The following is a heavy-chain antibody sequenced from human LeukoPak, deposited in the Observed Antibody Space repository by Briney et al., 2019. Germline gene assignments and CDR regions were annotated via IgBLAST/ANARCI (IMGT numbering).Heavy chain of an antibody. CDR1: GDSISSSY. V-gene: IGHV4-59*08. D-gene: IGHD6-13*01. J-gene: IGHJ5*02. CDR3: GGSAAGTGDWFDP. CDR2: IYYSGST. Sequence: PSETLSLTCTVSGDSISSSYWSWIRQPPGKGLQWIGYIYYSGSTNYNPSLESRVTISVDTSKNQFSLKLSSVTAADTAVYYCGGSAAGTGDWFDPWGQGTLVTVSS.